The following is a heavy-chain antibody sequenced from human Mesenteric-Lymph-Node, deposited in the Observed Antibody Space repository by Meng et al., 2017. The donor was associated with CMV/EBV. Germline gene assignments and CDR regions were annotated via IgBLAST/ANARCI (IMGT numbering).Heavy chain of an antibody. CDR3: ARTTYGGNSGSLAVGAFDI. Sequence: GSLRLSCTVSGGSISNSRSYWGWIRQPPGKGLEWIGSIYYSGSTYYNPSLKSRVTISVDTSKNQFSLNLSSVTAADTAVYYCARTTYGGNSGSLAVGAFDIWGQGTMVTVSS. V-gene: IGHV4-39*07. CDR2: IYYSGST. D-gene: IGHD4-23*01. J-gene: IGHJ3*02. CDR1: GGSISNSRSY.